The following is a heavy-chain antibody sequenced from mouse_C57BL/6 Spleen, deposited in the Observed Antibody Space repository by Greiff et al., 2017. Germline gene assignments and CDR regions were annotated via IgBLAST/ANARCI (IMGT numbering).Heavy chain of an antibody. D-gene: IGHD2-4*01. J-gene: IGHJ1*03. CDR2: ISDGGSYT. Sequence: EVKLVESGGGLVKPGGSLKLSCAASGFTFSSYAMSWVRQTPEKRLEWVATISDGGSYTYYPDNVKGRFTISRDNAKNNLYLQMSHLKSEDTAMYYCARGDYGLHWYFDVWGTGTTGTVSS. V-gene: IGHV5-4*03. CDR1: GFTFSSYA. CDR3: ARGDYGLHWYFDV.